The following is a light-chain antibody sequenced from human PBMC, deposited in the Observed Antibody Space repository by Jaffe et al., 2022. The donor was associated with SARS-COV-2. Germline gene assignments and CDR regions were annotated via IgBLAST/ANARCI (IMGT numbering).Light chain of an antibody. V-gene: IGKV3-11*01. Sequence: EIVLTQSPATLSLSPGERATLSCRASQSVSSDLAWYQQKPGQAPRLLIYDASTRATGVPARFSGSGSGTDFSLTITGLEPEDFAVYYCQQRRNWYTFGQGTKLEIK. CDR3: QQRRNWYT. CDR2: DAS. CDR1: QSVSSD. J-gene: IGKJ2*01.